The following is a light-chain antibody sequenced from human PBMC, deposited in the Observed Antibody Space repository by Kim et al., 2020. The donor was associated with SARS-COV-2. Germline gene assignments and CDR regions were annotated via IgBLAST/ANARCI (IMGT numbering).Light chain of an antibody. Sequence: PGERGTLSCRASHSVTNNYLAWYQKKVGQPPRLLIYGASSRATGIPDRFSGSVSGTNFILTISRLEPEDFAVYYCQQYGKSPITFGQGTRLEIK. J-gene: IGKJ5*01. V-gene: IGKV3-20*01. CDR3: QQYGKSPIT. CDR2: GAS. CDR1: HSVTNNY.